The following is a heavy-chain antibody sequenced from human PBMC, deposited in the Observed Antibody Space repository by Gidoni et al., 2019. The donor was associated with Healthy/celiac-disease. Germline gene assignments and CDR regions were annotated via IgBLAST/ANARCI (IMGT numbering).Heavy chain of an antibody. J-gene: IGHJ4*02. CDR2: IYYSGST. D-gene: IGHD1-7*01. CDR3: ARGWWNYSNFFDY. CDR1: GGSISSGGYY. V-gene: IGHV4-31*03. Sequence: QVLLQESGPGLVKPSQTLSLTCTVSGGSISSGGYYWSWIRQHPGKGLELIGYIYYSGSTYYNPSLKSRVTISVDTSKNQFSLKLSSVTAADTAVYYCARGWWNYSNFFDYWGQGTLVTVSS.